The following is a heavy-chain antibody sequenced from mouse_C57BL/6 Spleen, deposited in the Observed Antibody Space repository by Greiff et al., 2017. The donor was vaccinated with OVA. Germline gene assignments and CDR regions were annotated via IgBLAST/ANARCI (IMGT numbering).Heavy chain of an antibody. CDR2: INPNNGGT. Sequence: EVQLQQSGPELVKPGASVKMSCKASGYTFTDYNMHWVKQSHGKSLEWIGYINPNNGGTSYNQKFKGKATLTVNKSSSTAYMELRSLTSEDSAVYYCARGNYYGSRVHFDYWGQGTTLTVSS. CDR1: GYTFTDYN. J-gene: IGHJ2*01. D-gene: IGHD1-1*01. CDR3: ARGNYYGSRVHFDY. V-gene: IGHV1-22*01.